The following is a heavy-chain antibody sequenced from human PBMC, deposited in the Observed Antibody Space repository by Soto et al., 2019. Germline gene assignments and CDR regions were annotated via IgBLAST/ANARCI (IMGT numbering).Heavy chain of an antibody. CDR1: CGSIGSRDYY. Sequence: SEPLSVTCTVSCGSIGSRDYYCIFIRHPPGKGLEWIGYIYYSGNTYYNPSLKSRLTISLDTSKNQFSLNLSSVTAADTAVYFCARVPRQLEPTLCFDPWGQGTLVTVSS. D-gene: IGHD1-1*01. CDR3: ARVPRQLEPTLCFDP. V-gene: IGHV4-30-4*01. J-gene: IGHJ5*02. CDR2: IYYSGNT.